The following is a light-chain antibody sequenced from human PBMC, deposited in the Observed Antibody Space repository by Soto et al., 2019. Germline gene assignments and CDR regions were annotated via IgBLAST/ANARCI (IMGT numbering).Light chain of an antibody. Sequence: EIVLTQSPGTLSLSPGDGATLSCRASQSISKYLAWFQQKPGQAPRLVIYLASNRATGVPERFSGSGSGTDFTLTINRLEPEDFAVYYCQQYGSSSYTFGQGTKLEIK. CDR2: LAS. V-gene: IGKV3-20*01. CDR3: QQYGSSSYT. CDR1: QSISKY. J-gene: IGKJ2*01.